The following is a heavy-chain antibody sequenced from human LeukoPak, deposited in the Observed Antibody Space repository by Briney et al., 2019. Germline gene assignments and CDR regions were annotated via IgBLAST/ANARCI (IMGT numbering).Heavy chain of an antibody. CDR3: ARGWSIAAAGMRYYYYGMDV. V-gene: IGHV6-1*01. CDR1: GDSVSSNSAA. D-gene: IGHD6-13*01. CDR2: TYYRSKLYN. J-gene: IGHJ6*04. Sequence: SQTLPLTCAISGDSVSSNSAAWNWIRQSPSRGLEWLGRTYYRSKLYNDYAVSVKSRITINPDTSKNQFSLQLNSVTPEDTAVYYCARGWSIAAAGMRYYYYGMDVWGKGTTVTVSS.